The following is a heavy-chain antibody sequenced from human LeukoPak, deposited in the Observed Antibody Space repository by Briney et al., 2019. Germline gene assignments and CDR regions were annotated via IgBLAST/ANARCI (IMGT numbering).Heavy chain of an antibody. J-gene: IGHJ4*02. D-gene: IGHD6-13*01. CDR3: AKGPYSTSWYGYFDY. V-gene: IGHV3-23*01. Sequence: GGSLRLSCAASGFTFSSYSMNWVRQAPGKGLEWVSDISAGGGSTYYADFVKGRITISRDNSKNTMYLQMNNLRAEDTAVYYCAKGPYSTSWYGYFDYWGQGTLVTVSS. CDR2: ISAGGGST. CDR1: GFTFSSYS.